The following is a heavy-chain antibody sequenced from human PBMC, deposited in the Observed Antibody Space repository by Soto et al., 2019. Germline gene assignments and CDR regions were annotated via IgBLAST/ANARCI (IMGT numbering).Heavy chain of an antibody. CDR2: AHHSGRT. CDR1: GGSMTSSNW. CDR3: ARCDATALDH. V-gene: IGHV4-4*02. J-gene: IGHJ4*02. Sequence: QVQLQESGPGLVKPSGTLSLTCTVSGGSMTSSNWWNWVRQSPGKGLEWIGEAHHSGRTNYNPSRHRRVPTAADKAKNHYSLKLRSVTAADTAVYYCARCDATALDHWGQGTLVTVSS. D-gene: IGHD2-21*02.